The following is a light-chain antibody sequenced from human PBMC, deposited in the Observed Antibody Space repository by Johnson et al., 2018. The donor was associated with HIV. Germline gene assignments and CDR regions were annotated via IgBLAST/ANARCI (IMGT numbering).Light chain of an antibody. V-gene: IGLV1-51*01. Sequence: QSILTQPPSVSAAPGQKVTISCSGTSSNIGNNYVSWYQQFPGTAPKLVIYYNNNRPSGIPDRFSGSKSGTSATLGITGLQPGDAADYYCGTWDSSLSAGGANYVFGTGTKVTVL. J-gene: IGLJ1*01. CDR2: YNN. CDR1: SSNIGNNY. CDR3: GTWDSSLSAGGANYV.